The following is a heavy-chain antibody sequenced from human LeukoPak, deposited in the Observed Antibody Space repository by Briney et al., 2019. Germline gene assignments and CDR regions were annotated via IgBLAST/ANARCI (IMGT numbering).Heavy chain of an antibody. CDR3: AREQGDYGDYPDY. V-gene: IGHV4-34*01. CDR2: INHSGST. CDR1: GGSFSGYY. Sequence: PSETLSLTCAFYGGSFSGYYWSWIRQPPGKGLEWIGEINHSGSTNYNPSLKSRVTISVDTSKNQFSLKLSSVTAADTAVYYCAREQGDYGDYPDYWGQGTLVTVSS. D-gene: IGHD4-17*01. J-gene: IGHJ4*02.